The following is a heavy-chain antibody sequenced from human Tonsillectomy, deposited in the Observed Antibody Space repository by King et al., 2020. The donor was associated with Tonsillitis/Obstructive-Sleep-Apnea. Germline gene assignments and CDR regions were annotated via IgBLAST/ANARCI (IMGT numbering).Heavy chain of an antibody. D-gene: IGHD5-24*01. J-gene: IGHJ4*02. CDR3: AILHGYRDY. Sequence: VTLQESGPVLVKPTETLTLTCTVSGFSLSNAGMGVDWIRQPPGKPLEWLAHIFSNDEKSYSTSLKSRLTISKDTSKSQVVLTMTNMDPVDTATYFCAILHGYRDYWGQGTLVTVSS. V-gene: IGHV2-26*01. CDR1: GFSLSNAGMG. CDR2: IFSNDEK.